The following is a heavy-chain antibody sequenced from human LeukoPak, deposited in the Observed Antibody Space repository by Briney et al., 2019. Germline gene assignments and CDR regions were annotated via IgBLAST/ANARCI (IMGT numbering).Heavy chain of an antibody. V-gene: IGHV1-3*04. CDR2: INTGNGDT. J-gene: IGHJ4*02. CDR1: GYTFTTYA. CDR3: ARDMGSGSLHY. Sequence: AASVKVSCKASGYTFTTYAIHWVRQAPGQRLEWLGWINTGNGDTRYSQTFQGRVTITRDTSASTAYMELSSLRPEDTAMYYCARDMGSGSLHYWGQGTLVTVSS. D-gene: IGHD1-26*01.